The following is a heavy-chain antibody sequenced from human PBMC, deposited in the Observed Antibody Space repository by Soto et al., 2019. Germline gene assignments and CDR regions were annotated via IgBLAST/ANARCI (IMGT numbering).Heavy chain of an antibody. CDR2: ISSNGGST. D-gene: IGHD3-22*01. CDR3: VKYYYDSSGYYSSFDY. Sequence: GGSLRLSCSASGFTFSSYAMHWVRQAPGKGLEYVSAISSNGGSTYYADSVKGRFTISRDNSKNTLYLQMSSLRAEDTAVYYCVKYYYDSSGYYSSFDYWGQGTLVTVSS. CDR1: GFTFSSYA. J-gene: IGHJ4*02. V-gene: IGHV3-64D*08.